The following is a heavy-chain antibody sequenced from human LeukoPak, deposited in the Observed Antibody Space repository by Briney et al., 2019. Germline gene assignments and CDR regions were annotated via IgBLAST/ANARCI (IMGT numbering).Heavy chain of an antibody. V-gene: IGHV1-18*01. CDR3: AREMWCSSGDCYLNVFDF. J-gene: IGHJ3*01. CDR1: GYTFKRYG. Sequence: ASVKVSCEASGYTFKRYGIIGVRQAPGQELDWMGYISPASGRTTYAQKLQRRVTLTTDTPTTPAHMELRSLRSDDTAVYYCAREMWCSSGDCYLNVFDFWGQGTLVTVSP. D-gene: IGHD2-21*02. CDR2: ISPASGRT.